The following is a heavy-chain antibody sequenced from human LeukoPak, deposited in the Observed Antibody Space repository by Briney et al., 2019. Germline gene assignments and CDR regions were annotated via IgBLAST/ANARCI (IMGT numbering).Heavy chain of an antibody. CDR3: ARAGGSPYYYYYGMDV. J-gene: IGHJ6*02. D-gene: IGHD1-26*01. V-gene: IGHV1-8*01. Sequence: ASVKVSCKASGYTFTSYDINWVRQATGQGLEWMGWMNPNSGNTGYAQKFQGRVTMTRNTSISTAYMELSSLRSEDTAVYYCARAGGSPYYYYYGMDVWGQGTTVTVSS. CDR2: MNPNSGNT. CDR1: GYTFTSYD.